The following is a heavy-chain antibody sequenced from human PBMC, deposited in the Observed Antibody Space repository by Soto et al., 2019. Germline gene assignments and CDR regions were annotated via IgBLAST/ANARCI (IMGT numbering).Heavy chain of an antibody. CDR1: GYSFTSYW. CDR3: ARLSGDIVVVVAATFNLFDP. D-gene: IGHD2-15*01. J-gene: IGHJ5*02. CDR2: IYPGDSDT. V-gene: IGHV5-51*01. Sequence: PGESLKISCKGSGYSFTSYWIGWVRQMPGKGLEWMGIIYPGDSDTRYSPSFQGQVTISADKSISTAYLQWSSLKASDTAMYYCARLSGDIVVVVAATFNLFDPWGQGTLVTVS.